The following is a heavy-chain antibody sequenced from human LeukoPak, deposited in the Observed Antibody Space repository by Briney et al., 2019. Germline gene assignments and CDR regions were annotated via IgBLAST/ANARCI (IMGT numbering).Heavy chain of an antibody. Sequence: SQTLSLTCTVSGGSIAIGGYYWSWLRHHPWKGLEWIGYIHYRGKTYYNPSLESRLNISVDTSKNQFSLRLDSVTAADTAIYYCARNPQYFFDRWGPGILVTVSS. CDR1: GGSIAIGGYY. CDR2: IHYRGKT. V-gene: IGHV4-31*03. CDR3: ARNPQYFFDR. J-gene: IGHJ4*02.